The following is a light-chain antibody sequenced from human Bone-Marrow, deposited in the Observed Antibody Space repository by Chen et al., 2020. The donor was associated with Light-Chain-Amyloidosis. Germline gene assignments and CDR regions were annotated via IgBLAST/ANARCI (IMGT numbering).Light chain of an antibody. CDR3: CSYAGSYTLV. V-gene: IGLV2-11*01. CDR2: DVS. CDR1: SSDGGGYHY. Sequence: QAALTQPRSVSGSPGQTVTISCTGTSSDGGGYHYVSWYQQHPGKAPKLMIYDVSKRPSGVPDRFSGSTPGNTASLTISGLQAEDAADYYCCSYAGSYTLVFGGGTKLTVL. J-gene: IGLJ2*01.